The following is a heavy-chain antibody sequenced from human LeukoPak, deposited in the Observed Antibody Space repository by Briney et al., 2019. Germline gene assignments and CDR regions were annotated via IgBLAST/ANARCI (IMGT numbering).Heavy chain of an antibody. CDR1: GGSIGRYY. D-gene: IGHD3-10*01. Sequence: SETLSLTCTVSGGSIGRYYWSWIRRPPGKGLEWIGYIDDSGNTNYNPSLKSQVTISVDKSKNQFSLKLSFVTAADTAMYYCARSDYHNSGSHTVFDAFDIWGQGTRVTVSS. CDR3: ARSDYHNSGSHTVFDAFDI. V-gene: IGHV4-59*01. CDR2: IDDSGNT. J-gene: IGHJ3*02.